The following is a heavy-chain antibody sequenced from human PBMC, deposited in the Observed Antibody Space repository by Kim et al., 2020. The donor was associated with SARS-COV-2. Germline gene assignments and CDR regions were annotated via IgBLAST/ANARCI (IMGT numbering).Heavy chain of an antibody. CDR3: WRLSGCPVWCYP. CDR1: GGPISSSSYY. V-gene: IGHV4-39*01. CDR2: IYYSGST. Sequence: SETLSLTCTVSGGPISSSSYYWVWIRQPPGKGLDWIVSIYYSGSTYYNPSLKSRVTIAVDTSKYQFSLKLSLVTAAASVLYFFWRLSGCPVWCYPWGQ. D-gene: IGHD3-10*01. J-gene: IGHJ5*02.